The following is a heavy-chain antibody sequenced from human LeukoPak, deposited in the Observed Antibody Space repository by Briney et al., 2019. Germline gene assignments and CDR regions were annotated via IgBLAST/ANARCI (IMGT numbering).Heavy chain of an antibody. D-gene: IGHD2-2*01. J-gene: IGHJ5*02. CDR1: GFTFDDYA. Sequence: PGGSLRLSCAASGFTFDDYAMHWVRQAPGKGLEWVAGISWNSGSIGYADSVKGRFTISRDNAKNSLYLQMNSLRAEVTALYYCAKGGYCSSTSCPGVFDHWGQGTLVTVSS. CDR3: AKGGYCSSTSCPGVFDH. CDR2: ISWNSGSI. V-gene: IGHV3-9*01.